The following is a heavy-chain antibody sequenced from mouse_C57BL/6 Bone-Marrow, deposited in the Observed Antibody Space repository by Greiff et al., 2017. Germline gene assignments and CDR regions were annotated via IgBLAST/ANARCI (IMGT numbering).Heavy chain of an antibody. CDR3: ARFSGPYYFDY. D-gene: IGHD3-2*02. Sequence: QVQLQQSGAELMKPGASVKLSCKATGYTFTGYWIEWVKQRPGHGLEWIGEIDPSDSYTNYNQKFKGKATLTVDTSSSTAYMQLSSLTSEDSAVYYCARFSGPYYFDYWGQGTTLTVSS. CDR1: GYTFTGYW. CDR2: IDPSDSYT. V-gene: IGHV1-50*01. J-gene: IGHJ2*01.